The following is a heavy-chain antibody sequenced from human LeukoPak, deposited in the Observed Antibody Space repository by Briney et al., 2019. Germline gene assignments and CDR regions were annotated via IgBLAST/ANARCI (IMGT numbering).Heavy chain of an antibody. CDR3: ARDVYDSSGYYSAEYFQH. J-gene: IGHJ1*01. D-gene: IGHD3-22*01. Sequence: GGSLRLSCAASGFTFSSYWMSWVRQAPGKGLEWVANIKQDGSEKYYVDSVKGRFTISRDNAKNSLYLQMNSLRAEDTAVYYCARDVYDSSGYYSAEYFQHWGQGTLVTVSS. CDR2: IKQDGSEK. CDR1: GFTFSSYW. V-gene: IGHV3-7*03.